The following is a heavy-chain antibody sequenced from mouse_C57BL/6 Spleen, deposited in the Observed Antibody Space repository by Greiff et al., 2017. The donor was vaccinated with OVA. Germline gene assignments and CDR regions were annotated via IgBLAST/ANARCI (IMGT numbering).Heavy chain of an antibody. V-gene: IGHV3-6*01. Sequence: VQLKESGPGLVKPSQSLSLTCSVTGYSITSGYYWNWIRQFPGNNLEWLGYISYDGCTNSNPSLKNRITITRATSKNQFVRKLNSVTTEDTATYYCARDRDYGSSSYAMDYWGQGTSVTVSS. J-gene: IGHJ4*01. D-gene: IGHD1-1*01. CDR2: ISYDGCT. CDR3: ARDRDYGSSSYAMDY. CDR1: GYSITSGYY.